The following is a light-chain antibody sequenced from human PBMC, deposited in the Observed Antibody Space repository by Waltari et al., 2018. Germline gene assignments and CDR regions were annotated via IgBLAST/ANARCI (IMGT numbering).Light chain of an antibody. Sequence: DIQMTPSPSSLSASVGDTVTITCQASQGIGNNLNWYQQKPGKAPKLLIYRASSLQSGIPSLYSGSGSRPDFTFTISSLQPEDFATYYCQQGYSYPYSLGQATKVAIK. CDR2: RAS. V-gene: IGKV1-16*01. J-gene: IGKJ2*03. CDR1: QGIGNN. CDR3: QQGYSYPYS.